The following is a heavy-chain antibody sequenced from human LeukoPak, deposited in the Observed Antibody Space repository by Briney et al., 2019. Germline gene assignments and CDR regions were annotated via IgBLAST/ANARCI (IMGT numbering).Heavy chain of an antibody. V-gene: IGHV4-38-2*02. CDR3: ATVVITMVRGVHFDY. CDR1: GYSISSGYY. J-gene: IGHJ4*02. D-gene: IGHD3-10*01. Sequence: SETLSLTCTVSGYSISSGYYWGWIRQPPGKGLEWIGSSYHSGSTYYNPSLKSRVTIAVDTSKNHFSLKLSSVTAADTAVYYCATVVITMVRGVHFDYWGQGTLVTVSS. CDR2: SYHSGST.